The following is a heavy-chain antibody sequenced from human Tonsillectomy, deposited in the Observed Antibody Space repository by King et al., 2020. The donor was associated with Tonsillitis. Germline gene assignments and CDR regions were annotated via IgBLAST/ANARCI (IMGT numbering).Heavy chain of an antibody. V-gene: IGHV3-74*01. D-gene: IGHD3-3*01. Sequence: EVQLVESGGGLVQPGGSLRLSCATSGFTFSRHWMHWVRQAPGTGLVWVARMDSDGSVTPYADAVRGRFTISRDNVKNTLYLQMNGLRAEDTAVYYCARDGDGPITFDYWAREPWSPSPQ. CDR2: MDSDGSVT. CDR3: ARDGDGPITFDY. J-gene: IGHJ4*02. CDR1: GFTFSRHW.